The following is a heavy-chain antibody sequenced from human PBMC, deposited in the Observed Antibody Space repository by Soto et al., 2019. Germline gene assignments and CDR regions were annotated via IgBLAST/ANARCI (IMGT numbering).Heavy chain of an antibody. CDR1: GFTFSSYA. Sequence: GSLRLSCAASGFTFSSYAMSWVRQAPGKGLEWVSAISGSGDATYYADSVKGRFSIFRDNSKNTLYLQMNSLKADDTAVFYCAIQTGLEVTGPDYWGQGTLVTVSS. V-gene: IGHV3-23*01. CDR2: ISGSGDAT. J-gene: IGHJ4*02. D-gene: IGHD6-19*01. CDR3: AIQTGLEVTGPDY.